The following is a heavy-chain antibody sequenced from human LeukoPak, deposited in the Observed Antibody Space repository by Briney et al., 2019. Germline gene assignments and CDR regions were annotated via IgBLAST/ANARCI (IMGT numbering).Heavy chain of an antibody. CDR2: INHSGST. J-gene: IGHJ6*02. D-gene: IGHD2-2*01. V-gene: IGHV4-34*01. Sequence: SETLSLTCAVYGVSFSGYYWSWIRQPPGNGLEWIGEINHSGSTNDNPSLKSRVTISVDTSKNQSSMKLSSVTAADTAVYYCARARRSSTSLIGGMDVWGQGTTVTVSS. CDR3: ARARRSSTSLIGGMDV. CDR1: GVSFSGYY.